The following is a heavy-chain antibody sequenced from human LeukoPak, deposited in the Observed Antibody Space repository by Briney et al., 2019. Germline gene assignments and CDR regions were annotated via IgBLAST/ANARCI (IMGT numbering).Heavy chain of an antibody. CDR1: GFTFSSSW. J-gene: IGHJ5*02. CDR3: VRAYHPGGWFDP. D-gene: IGHD2-21*01. V-gene: IGHV3-7*04. Sequence: PGGSLRLSCAVSGFTFSSSWMTWVRQAPGKGLEWVASMNEDGGEIHYVDSVKGRFTISRDNAKNSLYLQMNSLTAEDTAVYYCVRAYHPGGWFDPWGQGTLVTVSS. CDR2: MNEDGGEI.